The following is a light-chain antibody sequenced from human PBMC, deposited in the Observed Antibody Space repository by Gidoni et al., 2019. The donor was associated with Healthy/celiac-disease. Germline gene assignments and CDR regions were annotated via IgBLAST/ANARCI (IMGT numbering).Light chain of an antibody. CDR3: QQYNSYSMYT. V-gene: IGKV1-5*03. Sequence: DIQMTQSPSTLSASVGDRVTITCRASQRISSWLAWYQQKPGTAPKLLIYKASSLERGVPSRFSGSGSGTEFTLTISSLQPDDFATYYCQQYNSYSMYTFGQGTKLEIK. CDR2: KAS. CDR1: QRISSW. J-gene: IGKJ2*01.